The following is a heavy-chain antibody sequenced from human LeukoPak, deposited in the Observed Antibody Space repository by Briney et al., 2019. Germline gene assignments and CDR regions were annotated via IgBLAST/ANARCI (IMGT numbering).Heavy chain of an antibody. CDR3: ARGRITAALFDP. J-gene: IGHJ5*02. CDR1: GGSISSYY. Sequence: SETLSLTCTVSGGSISSYYWSWIRQPPGKGLEWIGYIYYSGSTNYNPSLKSRVTISVDTSKNQFSLKLSSVTAADTAVYYCARGRITAALFDPWGQGTLVTVSS. D-gene: IGHD6-13*01. CDR2: IYYSGST. V-gene: IGHV4-59*01.